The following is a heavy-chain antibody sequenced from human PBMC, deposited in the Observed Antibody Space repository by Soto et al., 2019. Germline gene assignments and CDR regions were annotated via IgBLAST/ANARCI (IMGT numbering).Heavy chain of an antibody. CDR2: ISSSGGTT. CDR1: GFNFNNYA. D-gene: IGHD3-9*01. CDR3: ATFMTMTGRGCGRASEY. Sequence: VHLLESGGGLVQPGGSLRLSCATSGFNFNNYAMSWVRQAPGERLEWVSFISSSGGTTYYADSVKGRFTISRANSRKTVFLQTNTLGAEDTAIYNCATFMTMTGRGCGRASEYWGQGTRVTVSS. V-gene: IGHV3-23*01. J-gene: IGHJ4*02.